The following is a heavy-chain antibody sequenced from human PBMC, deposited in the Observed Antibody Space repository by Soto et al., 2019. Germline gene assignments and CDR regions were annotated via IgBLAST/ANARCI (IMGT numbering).Heavy chain of an antibody. J-gene: IGHJ4*02. CDR1: GGTFSSYA. CDR2: IIPIFGTA. D-gene: IGHD6-19*01. Sequence: SVKVSCKASGGTFSSYAISWVRQAPGQGLEWMGGIIPIFGTANYAQKFQGRVTITADESTSTAYMELSSLRSEDTAVYYCASLYSSGWYYFDYWAQGTLVTVSS. V-gene: IGHV1-69*13. CDR3: ASLYSSGWYYFDY.